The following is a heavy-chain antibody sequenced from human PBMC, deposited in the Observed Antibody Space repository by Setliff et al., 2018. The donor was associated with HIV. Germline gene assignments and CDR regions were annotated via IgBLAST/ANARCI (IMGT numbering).Heavy chain of an antibody. Sequence: SETLSLTCTVSGGSISGDFWTWIRQPAGEGLEWIGRTHASGTTQCEPSLKNRCSMSIDTSKNQFSLKLSSVTAADTAVYYCAGGVARQVVIDRWFDPWGQGTPVTVSS. CDR3: AGGVARQVVIDRWFDP. V-gene: IGHV4-4*07. J-gene: IGHJ5*02. CDR2: THASGTT. D-gene: IGHD2-21*01. CDR1: GGSISGDF.